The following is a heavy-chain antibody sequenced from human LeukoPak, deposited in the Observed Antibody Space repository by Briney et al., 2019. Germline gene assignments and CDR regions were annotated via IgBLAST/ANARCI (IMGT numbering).Heavy chain of an antibody. D-gene: IGHD5-18*01. CDR3: AKDPEIQLWTYYFDY. Sequence: GGSLRLSCVTSGFTFNNYAMSWVRQAPGKGLEWVSATSGSGGSTYYADSVKGRFTISRDNSKNTLYLQMNSLRAEDTAVYYCAKDPEIQLWTYYFDYWGQGTLVTVSP. J-gene: IGHJ4*02. CDR1: GFTFNNYA. V-gene: IGHV3-23*01. CDR2: TSGSGGST.